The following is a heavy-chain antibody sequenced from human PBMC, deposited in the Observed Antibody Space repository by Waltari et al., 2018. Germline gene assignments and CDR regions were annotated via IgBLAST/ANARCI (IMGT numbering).Heavy chain of an antibody. V-gene: IGHV3-30*02. D-gene: IGHD3-16*01. Sequence: VQLLESGGGLVQPGGSLRLSCAASGFTFSSYAMSWVRRAPGRVLEWVAVIGYDGSNKNYADSVKGRFTISRDNSKNTLYLQMNSLRAEDTAMYYCAKVLRGSRALVDYWGQGTLVTVSS. CDR3: AKVLRGSRALVDY. J-gene: IGHJ4*02. CDR1: GFTFSSYA. CDR2: IGYDGSNK.